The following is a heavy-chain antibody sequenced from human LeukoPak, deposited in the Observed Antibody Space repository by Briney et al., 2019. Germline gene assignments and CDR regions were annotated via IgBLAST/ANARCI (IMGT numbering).Heavy chain of an antibody. CDR1: GFTFSSHG. V-gene: IGHV3-23*01. CDR2: LSPSGDKT. Sequence: GGSLRLSCAASGFTFSSHGMNWVRQAPGKGLEWASGLSPSGDKTYYAGSVKGRFTISRDNSKNTVYLQMNSLGAEDTAVYYCAKDSGWIEFDDWGQGTLVTVSS. D-gene: IGHD2-2*03. J-gene: IGHJ4*02. CDR3: AKDSGWIEFDD.